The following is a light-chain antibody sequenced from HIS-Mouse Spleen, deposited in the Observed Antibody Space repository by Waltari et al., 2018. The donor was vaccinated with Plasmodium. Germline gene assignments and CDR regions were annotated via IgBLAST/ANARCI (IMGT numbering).Light chain of an antibody. Sequence: SYELTQPSSVSVSPGQTARLTCSGDVLAKKYARWFQQKQGQAPGLVIYNDSERPSGIPERVSGSSSGTTVTLTISGAQVEDEADYYCYSAADNNRVFGGGTKLTVL. J-gene: IGLJ3*02. V-gene: IGLV3-27*01. CDR3: YSAADNNRV. CDR2: NDS. CDR1: VLAKKY.